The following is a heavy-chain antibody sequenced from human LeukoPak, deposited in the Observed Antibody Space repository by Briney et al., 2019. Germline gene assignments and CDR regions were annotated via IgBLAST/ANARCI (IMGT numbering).Heavy chain of an antibody. CDR3: ARHESNYDILTGYCISPFDY. CDR2: IYYSGST. D-gene: IGHD3-9*01. Sequence: SETLSLTCTVSGGSISNYYWSWIRQPPGKGLEWIGYIYYSGSTNYNPSLKSRVTISVDTFRNQFSLKLSSVTAADTAVYYCARHESNYDILTGYCISPFDYWGQGTLVTVSS. J-gene: IGHJ4*02. CDR1: GGSISNYY. V-gene: IGHV4-59*08.